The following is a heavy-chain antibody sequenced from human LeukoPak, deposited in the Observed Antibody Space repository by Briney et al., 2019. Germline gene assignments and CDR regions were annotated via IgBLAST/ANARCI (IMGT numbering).Heavy chain of an antibody. D-gene: IGHD6-6*01. V-gene: IGHV4-59*11. CDR3: ARSARSIAALSSYYYYYMDV. CDR2: IYYSGST. CDR1: GGSISSHY. Sequence: SETLSLTCTVSGGSISSHYWSWIRQPPGKRLEWIGYIYYSGSTNYNPSLKSRVTISVDTSKNQFSLKLSSVTAADTAVYYCARSARSIAALSSYYYYYMDVWGKGTTVTVSS. J-gene: IGHJ6*03.